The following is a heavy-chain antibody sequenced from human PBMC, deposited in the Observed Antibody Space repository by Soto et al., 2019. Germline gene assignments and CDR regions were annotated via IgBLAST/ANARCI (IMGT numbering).Heavy chain of an antibody. CDR3: ARHEEGYCTNGVCYNRNWFDP. CDR2: IYPGDSDT. Sequence: GESLKISCKGSGYSFTSYWIGWVRQMPGKGLEWMGIIYPGDSDTRYSPSFQVQVTISADKSISTAYLQWSSLKASDTAMYYCARHEEGYCTNGVCYNRNWFDPWGQGTLVTVSS. J-gene: IGHJ5*02. D-gene: IGHD2-8*01. CDR1: GYSFTSYW. V-gene: IGHV5-51*01.